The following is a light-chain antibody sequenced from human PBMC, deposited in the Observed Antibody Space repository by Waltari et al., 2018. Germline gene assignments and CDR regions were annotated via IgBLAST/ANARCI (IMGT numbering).Light chain of an antibody. Sequence: EVVLTQSPGTLSLSPGERATLSCRASQTIRDNHLAWYQQKPGQAPKLLIYGASNRATGIADRVSGRWSGTDFTLTISRLEPEDFPVYYCQQYDRSVQFGQGTKVEIK. CDR1: QTIRDNH. CDR3: QQYDRSVQ. V-gene: IGKV3-20*01. J-gene: IGKJ1*01. CDR2: GAS.